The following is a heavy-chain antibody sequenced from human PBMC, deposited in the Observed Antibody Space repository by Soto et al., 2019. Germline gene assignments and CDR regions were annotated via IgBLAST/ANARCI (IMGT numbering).Heavy chain of an antibody. CDR3: AREGAIVPRFFDP. CDR1: GFSLSTNGVG. D-gene: IGHD1-26*01. CDR2: IYWNDDK. Sequence: QITLKESGPPLVRPTETLTVMCTFSGFSLSTNGVGVGGIRQPPGKALEWLALIYWNDDKRYSPSLKRRLTITKDTYKNQVVLTMTNVDPVDTGTYYCAREGAIVPRFFDPWGQGTRVTVSS. V-gene: IGHV2-5*01. J-gene: IGHJ5*02.